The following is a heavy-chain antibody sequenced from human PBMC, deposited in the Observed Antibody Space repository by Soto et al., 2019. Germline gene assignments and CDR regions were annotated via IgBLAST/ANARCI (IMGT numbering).Heavy chain of an antibody. V-gene: IGHV4-31*03. D-gene: IGHD5-12*01. Sequence: QVQLQESGPGLVKPSQTLSLTCTVSGGSISSGGYYWSWIRQHPGKRLEWIGYIYYSGSTYYNPSLKSRVTISVDTSKNQFSLKLSSVTAADTAVYYCAIKKRGYSGYYFDYWGQGTLVTVSS. CDR1: GGSISSGGYY. CDR3: AIKKRGYSGYYFDY. CDR2: IYYSGST. J-gene: IGHJ4*02.